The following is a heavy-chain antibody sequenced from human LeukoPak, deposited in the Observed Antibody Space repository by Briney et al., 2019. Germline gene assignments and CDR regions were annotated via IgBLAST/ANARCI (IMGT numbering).Heavy chain of an antibody. Sequence: KPSETLSLTCTVSGGSISSYYWSWIRQPAGKGLEWIGRIYTSGSTYYNPSLKSRVTMSVDTSKNQFSLNLSSVTAADTAVYYCARSRTYCSSTTCYSYFDYWGQGTLVTVSS. V-gene: IGHV4-4*07. D-gene: IGHD2-2*02. CDR2: IYTSGST. CDR1: GGSISSYY. J-gene: IGHJ4*02. CDR3: ARSRTYCSSTTCYSYFDY.